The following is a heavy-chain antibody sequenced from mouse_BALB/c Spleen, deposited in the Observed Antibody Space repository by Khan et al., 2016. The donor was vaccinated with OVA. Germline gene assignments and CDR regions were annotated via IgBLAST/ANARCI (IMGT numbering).Heavy chain of an antibody. J-gene: IGHJ2*01. Sequence: EVQLQESGPGLVKPSQSLSLTCTVTGYSITSDYAWNWIRQFPGNKLEWMGYISYSGNTKYNPSLKSRISITRDTSKNQFFLQLNFLTIEDTARYYWARSQEGDFDYGGQGTTLTVSS. V-gene: IGHV3-2*02. CDR1: GYSITSDYA. CDR3: ARSQEGDFDY. CDR2: ISYSGNT. D-gene: IGHD3-2*02.